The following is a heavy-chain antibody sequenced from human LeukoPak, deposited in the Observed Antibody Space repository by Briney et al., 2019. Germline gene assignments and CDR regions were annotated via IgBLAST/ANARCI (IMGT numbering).Heavy chain of an antibody. CDR1: GFSFSRYS. D-gene: IGHD3-10*02. J-gene: IGHJ6*04. V-gene: IGHV3-48*04. CDR2: ISSSGSTI. Sequence: GGSLRLSCAASGFSFSRYSMNWVRQAPGKGLEWVSYISSSGSTIYYADSVKGRFTISRDNAKNSLYLQMNSLRAEDTAVYYCAELGITMIGGVWGKGTTVTISS. CDR3: AELGITMIGGV.